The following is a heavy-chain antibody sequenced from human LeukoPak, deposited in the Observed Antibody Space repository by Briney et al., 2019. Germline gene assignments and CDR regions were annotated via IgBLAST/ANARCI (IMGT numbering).Heavy chain of an antibody. CDR2: IAHDGSNK. CDR1: GFSFSNYV. J-gene: IGHJ4*02. D-gene: IGHD3-10*01. Sequence: PGGSLRLSCAASGFSFSNYVMQWVRQVPGKGLEWVALIAHDGSNKYYADSVKGRFTISRDNSKNTLYLQMNSLRAEDTAVYYCARVGRGGYWGQGTLVTVSS. CDR3: ARVGRGGY. V-gene: IGHV3-30*03.